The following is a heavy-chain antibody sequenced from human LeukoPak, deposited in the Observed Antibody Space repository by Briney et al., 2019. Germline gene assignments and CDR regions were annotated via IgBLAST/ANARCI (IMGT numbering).Heavy chain of an antibody. Sequence: KPGGSLRLSCAASGFSFSDYYMNWIRQAPGKGVEWVSYISSSGSSIYYADSVKGRFTISGDNAKKSLYLQMNSLRAEDTAVYYCARADWDTAMIDYWGQGTLVTVSS. J-gene: IGHJ4*02. CDR1: GFSFSDYY. CDR3: ARADWDTAMIDY. D-gene: IGHD5-18*01. CDR2: ISSSGSSI. V-gene: IGHV3-11*04.